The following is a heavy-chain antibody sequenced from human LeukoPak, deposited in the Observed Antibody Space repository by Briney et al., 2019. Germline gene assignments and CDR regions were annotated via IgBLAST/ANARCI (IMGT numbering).Heavy chain of an antibody. CDR3: ARGGYGLAAAGLVDY. Sequence: PGGSLRLSCAASGSTFSSYSMNWVRQAPGKGLEWVSSISSSYIYYADSVKGRFTISRDNAKNSLYLQMNSLRAEDTAVYYCARGGYGLAAAGLVDYWGQGTLVTVSS. CDR1: GSTFSSYS. CDR2: ISSSYI. J-gene: IGHJ4*02. D-gene: IGHD6-13*01. V-gene: IGHV3-21*01.